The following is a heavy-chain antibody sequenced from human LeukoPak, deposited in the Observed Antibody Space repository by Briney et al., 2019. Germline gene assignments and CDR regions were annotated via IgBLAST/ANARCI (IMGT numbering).Heavy chain of an antibody. CDR3: ATDINYYGSGSYLFLND. CDR1: GXTFSSYG. CDR2: IWYDGSNK. D-gene: IGHD3-10*01. Sequence: GGSLRLSCAASGXTFSSYGMHWVRQAPGKGLEWVAVIWYDGSNKYYADSVKGRFTISRDNSKNTLYLQMNSLRAEDTAVYYCATDINYYGSGSYLFLNDWGQGTLVTVSS. V-gene: IGHV3-33*01. J-gene: IGHJ4*02.